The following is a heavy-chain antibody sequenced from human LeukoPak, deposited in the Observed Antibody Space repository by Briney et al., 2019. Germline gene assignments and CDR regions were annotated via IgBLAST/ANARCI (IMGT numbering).Heavy chain of an antibody. J-gene: IGHJ3*02. D-gene: IGHD4-17*01. CDR2: INPNSGGT. CDR1: GYTFTGYY. Sequence: ASVKVSCKASGYTFTGYYMHWVRQAPGQGLEWMGSINPNSGGTNYAQKFQGRVTMTRDTSISTAYMELSRLRSDDTAVYYCARDRAGDVGDYDAFDIWGQGTMVTVSS. V-gene: IGHV1-2*02. CDR3: ARDRAGDVGDYDAFDI.